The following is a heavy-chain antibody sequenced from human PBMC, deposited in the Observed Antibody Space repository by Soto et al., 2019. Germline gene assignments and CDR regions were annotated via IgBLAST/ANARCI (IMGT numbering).Heavy chain of an antibody. D-gene: IGHD6-6*01. V-gene: IGHV3-33*01. Sequence: PGGSLRLSCAASGFTFSSYGMHWVRQAPGKGLEWVAVIWYDGSNKYYADSVKGRFTISRDNSKNTLYLQMNSVRAEDTAVYYCARDREQLVRTVSYGMDVWGQRTMVTVSS. J-gene: IGHJ6*02. CDR2: IWYDGSNK. CDR3: ARDREQLVRTVSYGMDV. CDR1: GFTFSSYG.